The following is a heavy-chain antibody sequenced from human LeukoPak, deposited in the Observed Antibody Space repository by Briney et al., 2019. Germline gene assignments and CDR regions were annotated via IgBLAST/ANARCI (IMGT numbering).Heavy chain of an antibody. CDR1: GGSVSSYY. J-gene: IGHJ6*02. Sequence: SETLSLTCTVSGGSVSSYYWSWIRQPPGKGLEWLGYIYYSGSTNYNPSLKSRVTISVDTSKNQFSLKLSSVTAADTAVYDCAGSIRNYYYYGMDVWGQGTTVTVSS. CDR2: IYYSGST. D-gene: IGHD2-21*01. V-gene: IGHV4-59*08. CDR3: AGSIRNYYYYGMDV.